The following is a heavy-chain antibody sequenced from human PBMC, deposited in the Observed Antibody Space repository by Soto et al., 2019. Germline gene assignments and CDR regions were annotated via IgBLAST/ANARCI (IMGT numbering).Heavy chain of an antibody. Sequence: GGSLRLSCAASGFTFSSSAMHWVRQAPGKGLEWVAVISYDGSNKYYADSVKGRFTISRDNSKNTLYLQMNSLRAEDTAVYYCERDNSLRSTLSWGEDYWGQGTLVTVSS. V-gene: IGHV3-30-3*01. J-gene: IGHJ4*02. D-gene: IGHD3-16*02. CDR1: GFTFSSSA. CDR3: ERDNSLRSTLSWGEDY. CDR2: ISYDGSNK.